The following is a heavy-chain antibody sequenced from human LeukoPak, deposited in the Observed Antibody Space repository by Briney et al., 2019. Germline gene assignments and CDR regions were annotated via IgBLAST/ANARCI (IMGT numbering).Heavy chain of an antibody. CDR3: ARAIVVVATARNTFDM. J-gene: IGHJ3*02. V-gene: IGHV4-59*01. CDR2: IYYSGST. D-gene: IGHD2-15*01. Sequence: SETLSLTCTVSGDSISTYYWSWIRQPPGKGLEWIGYIYYSGSTNYNPSLKGRVTISVDTSKNQFSLNLSSMTAADTAVYYCARAIVVVATARNTFDMWGQGTMVTVSS. CDR1: GDSISTYY.